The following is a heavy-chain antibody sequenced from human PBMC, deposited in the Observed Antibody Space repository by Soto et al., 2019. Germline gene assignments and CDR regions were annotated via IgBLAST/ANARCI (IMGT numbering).Heavy chain of an antibody. CDR2: IYYSGST. CDR1: GCSISSSSYY. J-gene: IGHJ6*03. Sequence: SETLSLTCTVSGCSISSSSYYWGWIRQPPGKGLEWIGSIYYSGSTYYNPSLKSRVTISVDTSKNQFSLKLSSVTAADTAVYYCARLLGDILTGYYLFPSCYYMDVWGKGTTVTAP. D-gene: IGHD3-9*01. V-gene: IGHV4-39*01. CDR3: ARLLGDILTGYYLFPSCYYMDV.